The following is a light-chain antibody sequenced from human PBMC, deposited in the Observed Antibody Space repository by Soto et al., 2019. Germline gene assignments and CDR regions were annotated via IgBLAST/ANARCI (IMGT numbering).Light chain of an antibody. Sequence: DIQMTQSPSTLSASVGDTVTVTCRASQSVSGWLAWYQQKPGEAPKXLIYDASALPRGVPSRFSGSGSGTKLTITIASLQPDDGATYYCQQYETFSGTFGPGTKGDIK. CDR1: QSVSGW. CDR3: QQYETFSGT. J-gene: IGKJ1*01. V-gene: IGKV1-5*01. CDR2: DAS.